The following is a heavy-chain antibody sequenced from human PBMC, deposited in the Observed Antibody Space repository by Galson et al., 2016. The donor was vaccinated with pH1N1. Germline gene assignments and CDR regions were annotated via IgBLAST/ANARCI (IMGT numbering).Heavy chain of an antibody. CDR2: INPRDSYT. CDR1: ASSFTSYW. CDR3: ATGPSPDY. Sequence: QSGAEVKEPGESLTISCKGSASSFTSYWISWVRQMPGKGLEWMGRINPRDSYTDYSPSFQGHVTISTDESISTAYLKWSTLKASDTALYYCATGPSPDYWGQGTLVIVSS. V-gene: IGHV5-10-1*01. J-gene: IGHJ4*02.